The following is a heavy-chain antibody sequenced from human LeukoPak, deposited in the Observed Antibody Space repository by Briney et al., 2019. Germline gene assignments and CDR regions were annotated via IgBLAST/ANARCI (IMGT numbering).Heavy chain of an antibody. Sequence: WASVKVSCKASGYTFTGYYMHWVRPAPGQGLEWMGWINPNSGGTNYAQKFQGRVTMTRDTSISTAYMELSRLRSDDTAVYYCAREFSSGWFYSGTYYYGMDVWGQGTTVTVSS. CDR2: INPNSGGT. J-gene: IGHJ6*02. D-gene: IGHD6-19*01. CDR1: GYTFTGYY. V-gene: IGHV1-2*02. CDR3: AREFSSGWFYSGTYYYGMDV.